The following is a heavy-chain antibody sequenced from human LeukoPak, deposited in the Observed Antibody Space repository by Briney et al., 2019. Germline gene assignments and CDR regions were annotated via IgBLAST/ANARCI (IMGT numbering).Heavy chain of an antibody. CDR1: GGSISSGGYY. V-gene: IGHV4-31*03. CDR3: ARSGYCSSTSCPRYWYFDL. D-gene: IGHD2-2*01. J-gene: IGHJ2*01. CDR2: IYYSGST. Sequence: SQTLSLTCTVSGGSISSGGYYWSWIRQHPGKGLEWIGYIYYSGSTYYNPSLKSRVTISVDTSKNQFSLKLSSVTAADTAVYYSARSGYCSSTSCPRYWYFDLWGRGTLVTVSS.